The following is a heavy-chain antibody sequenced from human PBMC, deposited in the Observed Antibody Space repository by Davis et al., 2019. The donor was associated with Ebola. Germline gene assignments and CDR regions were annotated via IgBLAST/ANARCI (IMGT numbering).Heavy chain of an antibody. CDR1: GGSISSSNW. J-gene: IGHJ4*02. Sequence: GSLRLSCAVSGGSISSSNWWSWVRQPPGKGLEWIGEIYHSGSTIYNPSLRSRVTMSVDTSKNQFSLKVTSVTAADTAVYYCARGGQQLNHIDYWGQGTLVTVSS. V-gene: IGHV4-4*02. CDR2: IYHSGST. CDR3: ARGGQQLNHIDY. D-gene: IGHD6-13*01.